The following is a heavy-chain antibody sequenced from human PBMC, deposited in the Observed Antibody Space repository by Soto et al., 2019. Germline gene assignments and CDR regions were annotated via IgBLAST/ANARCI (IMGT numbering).Heavy chain of an antibody. Sequence: SETLSLTCTGSGGSISRYYWSWIRQPPGKGLEWIGYIYYSGSTNYNPSLKSRVTISVDTSKNQFSLKLSSVTAADTAVYYCARIMITFGGVIVAFDYWGQGTLVTVSS. V-gene: IGHV4-59*01. CDR3: ARIMITFGGVIVAFDY. CDR1: GGSISRYY. J-gene: IGHJ4*02. CDR2: IYYSGST. D-gene: IGHD3-16*02.